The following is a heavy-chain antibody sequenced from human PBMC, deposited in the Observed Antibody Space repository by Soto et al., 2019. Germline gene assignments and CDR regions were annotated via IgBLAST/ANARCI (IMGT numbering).Heavy chain of an antibody. J-gene: IGHJ1*01. CDR3: VKPIWGGTVTSDFQH. CDR2: LSYDGINK. V-gene: IGHV3-30*18. Sequence: QVQLVESGGGVVQPGRSLRLSCTASGFTFNSNGMHWVRQAPGKGLEWVAGLSYDGINKFYLDSVKGRFTISRDNAKNTVYLQMNSLRADDTALYFCVKPIWGGTVTSDFQHWGQGTLVSVSS. CDR1: GFTFNSNG. D-gene: IGHD4-17*01.